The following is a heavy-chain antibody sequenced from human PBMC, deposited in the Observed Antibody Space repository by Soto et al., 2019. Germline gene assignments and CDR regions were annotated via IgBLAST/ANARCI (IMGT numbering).Heavy chain of an antibody. CDR1: GYTFTIHD. D-gene: IGHD6-6*01. Sequence: ASVKVSCKASGYTFTIHDIHWVRQAPGQGLEWMAGLNPHSGKAAYAQRFQGRLTMTGNASTSTAYMELSGLRSEDTAMYYCARVSSIAARRSYDSWGQGPLVTISS. J-gene: IGHJ4*02. V-gene: IGHV1-8*01. CDR3: ARVSSIAARRSYDS. CDR2: LNPHSGKA.